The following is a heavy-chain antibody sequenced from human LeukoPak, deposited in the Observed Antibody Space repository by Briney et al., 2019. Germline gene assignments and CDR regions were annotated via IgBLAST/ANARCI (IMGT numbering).Heavy chain of an antibody. Sequence: GGSLRLSCAASGFTFSSYGTYWVRQAPGKGLEWVAIIWYDGSNIYYADSVKGRFTISRDNSKNTLFLQMNSLRAEDTAIYYCARDFCSGGSCYLFDFWGQGTLVTVSS. CDR2: IWYDGSNI. D-gene: IGHD2-15*01. V-gene: IGHV3-33*01. J-gene: IGHJ4*02. CDR3: ARDFCSGGSCYLFDF. CDR1: GFTFSSYG.